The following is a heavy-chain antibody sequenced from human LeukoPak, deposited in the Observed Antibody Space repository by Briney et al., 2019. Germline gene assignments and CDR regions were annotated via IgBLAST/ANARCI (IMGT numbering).Heavy chain of an antibody. D-gene: IGHD4/OR15-4a*01. Sequence: GGSLRLSCAASGFTFSSYGMHWVRQAPGKGLEWVAYIQYDGSNQQYADSVKGRFIISRDRSKNIPYLQMNSLRAEDTAVYYCARRAGAYSHPYDYWGQGTLVTVSS. V-gene: IGHV3-30*02. CDR3: ARRAGAYSHPYDY. J-gene: IGHJ4*02. CDR2: IQYDGSNQ. CDR1: GFTFSSYG.